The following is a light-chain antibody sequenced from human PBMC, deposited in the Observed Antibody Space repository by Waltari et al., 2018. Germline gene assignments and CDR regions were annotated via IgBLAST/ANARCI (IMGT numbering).Light chain of an antibody. J-gene: IGLJ3*02. CDR1: SLRTSY. V-gene: IGLV3-19*01. CDR3: SSRNGRANQVV. Sequence: SSELTPDPAVSVALGQTVRFTCQGDSLRTSYASWYQLKPGQAPVLFIYGKDKRPSGIPDRISGYSSGTTSSLTITGAQAEDEADYYCSSRNGRANQVVFAGGTKVTVL. CDR2: GKD.